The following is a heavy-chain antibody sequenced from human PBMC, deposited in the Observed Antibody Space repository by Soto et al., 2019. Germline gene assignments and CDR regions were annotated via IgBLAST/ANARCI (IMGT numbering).Heavy chain of an antibody. CDR2: ISGSGGST. D-gene: IGHD3-10*02. J-gene: IGHJ4*02. CDR1: VFTFSSYA. V-gene: IGHV3-23*01. Sequence: GGSLRLPCPPSVFTFSSYAMSWVRQAPGKGLEWVSAISGSGGSTYYADSVKGRFTISRDNSKNTLYLQMNSLRAEDTAVYYCAKDTFFGNTFDYWGQGTLVTVSS. CDR3: AKDTFFGNTFDY.